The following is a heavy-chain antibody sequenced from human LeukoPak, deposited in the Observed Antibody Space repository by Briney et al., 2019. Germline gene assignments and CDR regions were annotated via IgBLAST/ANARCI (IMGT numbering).Heavy chain of an antibody. V-gene: IGHV3-21*01. CDR2: ISSSSSYI. CDR1: GFTFSSYC. J-gene: IGHJ4*02. Sequence: GGSLRLSCAASGFTFSSYCMNWVRQAPGKGLEWVSSISSSSSYIYYADSVKGRFTISRDNAKNSLYLQMNSLRAEDTAVYYCARDGLYSGSYDFDYWGQGTLVTVSS. D-gene: IGHD1-26*01. CDR3: ARDGLYSGSYDFDY.